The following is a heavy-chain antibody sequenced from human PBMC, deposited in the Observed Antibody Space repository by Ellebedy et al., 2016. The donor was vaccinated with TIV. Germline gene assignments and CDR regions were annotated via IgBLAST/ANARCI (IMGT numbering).Heavy chain of an antibody. CDR2: ISAGGST. CDR3: VKRIHQLAEFDY. CDR1: GFIFSTYV. Sequence: GGSLRLXCAASGFIFSTYVMSWVRQAPEKGLEWVSSISAGGSTYYPDSVKGRFTISRDNSKNTLYLQMNSLRAEDTAVYYCVKRIHQLAEFDYWGQGTLVTVSS. J-gene: IGHJ4*02. D-gene: IGHD2-2*01. V-gene: IGHV3-23*01.